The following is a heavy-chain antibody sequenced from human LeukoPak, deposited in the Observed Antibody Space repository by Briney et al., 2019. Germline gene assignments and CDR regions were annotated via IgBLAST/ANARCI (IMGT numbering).Heavy chain of an antibody. V-gene: IGHV3-53*01. CDR2: IYSGGST. D-gene: IGHD3-22*01. J-gene: IGHJ5*02. CDR1: GCTVSSNY. Sequence: PGGSLRLSCAASGCTVSSNYMSWVRQAPGKGREWVSVIYSGGSTYYADSVKGRFTISRDNSKNTLYLQMNSLRAEDTAVYYCARDSDSSGYSMSWGQGTLVTVSS. CDR3: ARDSDSSGYSMS.